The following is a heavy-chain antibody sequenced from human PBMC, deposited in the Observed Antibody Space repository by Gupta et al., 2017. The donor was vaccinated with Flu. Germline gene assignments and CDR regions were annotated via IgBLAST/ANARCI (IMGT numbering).Heavy chain of an antibody. CDR3: ARVPTPGEERFLEVFDY. Sequence: EVQLVESGGGLVKPGGSLRLSCAAFGFTFSSYSMNWVRQAPGKGLEWVSSISSSSSYIYYADSVKGRFTISRDNAKNSLYLQMNSLRAEDTAVYYCARVPTPGEERFLEVFDYWGQGTLVTVSS. D-gene: IGHD3-3*01. J-gene: IGHJ4*02. CDR1: GFTFSSYS. V-gene: IGHV3-21*01. CDR2: ISSSSSYI.